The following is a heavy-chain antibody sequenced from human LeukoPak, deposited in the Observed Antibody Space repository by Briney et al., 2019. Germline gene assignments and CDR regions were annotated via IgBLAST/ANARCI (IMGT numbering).Heavy chain of an antibody. J-gene: IGHJ4*02. V-gene: IGHV3-7*01. Sequence: PGGSLILSCAASEFSFSTYWMCWVRQAPGKGLEWVANIKQDGSEKNYVDSAKGRFAISRDNAKSSLHLQMNSLRAEDTAVYYCATDLGSSRPNFWGQGILVTVSS. CDR3: ATDLGSSRPNF. CDR2: IKQDGSEK. D-gene: IGHD6-13*01. CDR1: EFSFSTYW.